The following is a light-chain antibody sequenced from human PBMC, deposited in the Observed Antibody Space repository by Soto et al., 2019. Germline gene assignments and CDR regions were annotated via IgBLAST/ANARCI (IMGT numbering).Light chain of an antibody. Sequence: IVLTQSPGTLSLSPWERASLSCRASQSISSAYLAWYRQIPGQAPRLLMYGALNRATGIPDRISGRGSGTDFTLTISRLEPEDSGVYYCQHYGSSPLITFGQGTRLEIK. J-gene: IGKJ5*01. CDR1: QSISSAY. CDR3: QHYGSSPLIT. V-gene: IGKV3-20*01. CDR2: GAL.